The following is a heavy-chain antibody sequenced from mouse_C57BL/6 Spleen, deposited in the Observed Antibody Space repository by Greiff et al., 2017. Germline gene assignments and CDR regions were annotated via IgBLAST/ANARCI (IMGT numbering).Heavy chain of an antibody. Sequence: VQLKESEGGLVQPGSSMKLSCTASGFTFSDYYMAWVRQVPEKGLEWVANINYDGSSTYYLDSLKSRFIISRDNAKNILYLQMSSLKSEDTATXYGARDRGRGGSSDGFAYWGQGTLVTVSA. CDR3: ARDRGRGGSSDGFAY. V-gene: IGHV5-16*01. CDR2: INYDGSST. CDR1: GFTFSDYY. J-gene: IGHJ3*01. D-gene: IGHD1-1*01.